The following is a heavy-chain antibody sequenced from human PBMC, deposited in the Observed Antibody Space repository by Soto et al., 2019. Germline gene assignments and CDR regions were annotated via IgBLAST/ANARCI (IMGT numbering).Heavy chain of an antibody. Sequence: GGSLRLSCAASGFTFSSYGMHWVRQAPGKGLEWVAVIYSGGSTYYADSVKGRFTISRDNSKNTLYLQMNSLRAEDTAVYYCARDYCSGGSCYWAFDIWGQGTMVTVSS. D-gene: IGHD2-15*01. CDR1: GFTFSSYG. J-gene: IGHJ3*02. V-gene: IGHV3-NL1*01. CDR2: IYSGGST. CDR3: ARDYCSGGSCYWAFDI.